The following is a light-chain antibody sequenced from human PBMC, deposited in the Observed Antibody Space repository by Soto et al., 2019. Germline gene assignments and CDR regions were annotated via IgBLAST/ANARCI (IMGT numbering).Light chain of an antibody. Sequence: DIQMTQSPSSLSASVGDRVTITCLASQGISNYLAWYQQKPGKGPKLLIYASSTLQSVVPSQFSGSGSGTDITVTISRLKPEEDAPYYFQRYNTAAFTFRPRDPVHIK. CDR3: QRYNTAAFT. J-gene: IGKJ3*01. CDR2: ASS. CDR1: QGISNY. V-gene: IGKV1-27*01.